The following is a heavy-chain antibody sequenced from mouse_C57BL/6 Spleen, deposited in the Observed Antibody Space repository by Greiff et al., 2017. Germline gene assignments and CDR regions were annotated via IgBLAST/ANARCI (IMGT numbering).Heavy chain of an antibody. CDR3: ARGGVTWYFDY. J-gene: IGHJ2*01. CDR1: GYTFTSYW. CDR2: IYPSDSET. D-gene: IGHD2-5*01. Sequence: QVQLQQPGAELVRPGSSVKLSCKASGYTFTSYWLDWVKQRPGQGLEWIGNIYPSDSETHYNHKFKDKATLTVDQSSSTAYMQLSSLPSAVAAVYYCARGGVTWYFDYWGRGTTRAVSS. V-gene: IGHV1-61*01.